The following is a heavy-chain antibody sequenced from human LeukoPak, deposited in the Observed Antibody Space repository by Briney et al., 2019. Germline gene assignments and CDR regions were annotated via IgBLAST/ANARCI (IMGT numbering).Heavy chain of an antibody. J-gene: IGHJ4*02. V-gene: IGHV1-18*01. CDR1: GYTFTSYG. D-gene: IGHD3-3*01. CDR3: ARQRAGYDFWSGYLFDY. Sequence: ASVKVSCKASGYTFTSYGISWVRQAPGQGLEWMGWISAYNGNTNYAQKLQGRVTMTTDTSTSTAYMELRSLRSDDTAVYYCARQRAGYDFWSGYLFDYWGQGTLVTVSS. CDR2: ISAYNGNT.